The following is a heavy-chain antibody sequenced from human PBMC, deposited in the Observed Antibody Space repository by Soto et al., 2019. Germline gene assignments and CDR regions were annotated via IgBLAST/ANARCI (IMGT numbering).Heavy chain of an antibody. CDR1: GYTFTSYG. J-gene: IGHJ5*02. CDR2: ISAYNGNT. Sequence: QVQLVQSGAEVKKPGASVKVSCKASGYTFTSYGISWVRQAPGQGLEWMGWISAYNGNTNYARKLQGRVTMTTDTSTSSADMELRSLRSDDTAVYSCARVKGRGYHNWFDPWGQGALVTVSS. V-gene: IGHV1-18*01. D-gene: IGHD3-22*01. CDR3: ARVKGRGYHNWFDP.